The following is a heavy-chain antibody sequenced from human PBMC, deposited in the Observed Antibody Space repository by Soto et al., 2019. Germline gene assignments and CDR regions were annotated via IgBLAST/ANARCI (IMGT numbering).Heavy chain of an antibody. D-gene: IGHD1-7*01. J-gene: IGHJ5*02. V-gene: IGHV1-2*02. Sequence: ASVKVSCKASGYTVTGYYMHWVRQAPGQGLEWMGWINPNSGGTNYAQKFQGRVTMTRDTSISTAYMELSRLRSDDTAVYYCARVNWNYVNWFDPWGKGTLVTVSS. CDR1: GYTVTGYY. CDR3: ARVNWNYVNWFDP. CDR2: INPNSGGT.